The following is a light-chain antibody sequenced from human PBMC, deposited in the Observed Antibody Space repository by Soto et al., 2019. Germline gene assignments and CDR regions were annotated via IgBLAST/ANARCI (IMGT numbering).Light chain of an antibody. V-gene: IGLV2-14*01. CDR1: SSDVGGYNY. J-gene: IGLJ1*01. CDR2: DVS. CDR3: SSYAGDSYV. Sequence: QSALTQTASVSGSPGQSIAISCTGTSSDVGGYNYVSWYQQHPGQAPKLMIYDVSNRPSGVSDRFSGSKSGNTASLTISGLQADDEAEYYCSSYAGDSYVFGTGTKLTVL.